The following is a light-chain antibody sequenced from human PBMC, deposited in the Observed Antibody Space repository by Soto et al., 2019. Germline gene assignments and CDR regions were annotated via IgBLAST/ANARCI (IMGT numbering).Light chain of an antibody. Sequence: IPMTQPTYTMSESGLDRVKIACRARQNISTWLAWYQQKPGKAPKLLIYDASSLESGVPSRFSGSGSGTEFTLIISSLQPEDFATYYCQQHNAYFGQGTRLEIK. V-gene: IGKV1-5*01. J-gene: IGKJ5*01. CDR2: DAS. CDR3: QQHNAY. CDR1: QNISTW.